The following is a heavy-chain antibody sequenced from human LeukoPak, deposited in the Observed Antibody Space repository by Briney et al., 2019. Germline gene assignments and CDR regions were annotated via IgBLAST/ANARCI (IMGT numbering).Heavy chain of an antibody. J-gene: IGHJ6*03. CDR2: IYYSGSS. D-gene: IGHD6-6*01. CDR1: GGSISNYY. Sequence: PSETLSLTCIVPGGSISNYYWSWIRQSPGKGLEYIGHIYYSGSSTYNPSLKSRVSISVDTSKNQFSLRLSSVTAADTAVYYCARHIAARLASGYYYYMDVWGKGTTVTVSS. CDR3: ARHIAARLASGYYYYMDV. V-gene: IGHV4-59*01.